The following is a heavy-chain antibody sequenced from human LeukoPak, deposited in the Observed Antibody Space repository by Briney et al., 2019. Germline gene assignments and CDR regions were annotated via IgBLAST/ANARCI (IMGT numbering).Heavy chain of an antibody. J-gene: IGHJ4*02. Sequence: GGSLRLSCTASGFTFGDYAMSWVRQAPGKGLEWVGFIRSKAYGGTTEYAASVKGRFTISRDDSKSIAYLQMNSLKTEDTAVYYCTRDPARATIFGVVIGGTDYWGQGTLVTVSS. V-gene: IGHV3-49*04. CDR3: TRDPARATIFGVVIGGTDY. CDR2: IRSKAYGGTT. CDR1: GFTFGDYA. D-gene: IGHD3-3*01.